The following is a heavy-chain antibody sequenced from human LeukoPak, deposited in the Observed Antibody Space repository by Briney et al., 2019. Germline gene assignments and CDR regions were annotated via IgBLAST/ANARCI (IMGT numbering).Heavy chain of an antibody. V-gene: IGHV4-59*12. J-gene: IGHJ5*02. CDR3: ARDVGDRGLDP. D-gene: IGHD2-15*01. CDR2: IYYSGST. Sequence: SETLSLTCTVSGGSINSYYWGWIRQPPGKGLEWIGYIYYSGSTNYNPSLKSRVTISVDTSKNQFSLKLSSVTAADTAVYYCARDVGDRGLDPWGQGTLVTVSS. CDR1: GGSINSYY.